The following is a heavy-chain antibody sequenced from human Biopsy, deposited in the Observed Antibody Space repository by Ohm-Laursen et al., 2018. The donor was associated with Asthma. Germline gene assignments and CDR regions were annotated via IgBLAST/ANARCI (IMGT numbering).Heavy chain of an antibody. V-gene: IGHV1-3*01. CDR2: INAGNGKT. J-gene: IGHJ5*02. CDR1: GYTFTNYA. D-gene: IGHD3-22*01. Sequence: ASVKVSCKASGYTFTNYAIHWVRQAPGQRPEWMGWINAGNGKTKYSQKFQGRVTITRDTSATTAYMELSSLRSEDTAVYYCARVRNDYYDSSGLSGGWFDPWGQGTLVTVSS. CDR3: ARVRNDYYDSSGLSGGWFDP.